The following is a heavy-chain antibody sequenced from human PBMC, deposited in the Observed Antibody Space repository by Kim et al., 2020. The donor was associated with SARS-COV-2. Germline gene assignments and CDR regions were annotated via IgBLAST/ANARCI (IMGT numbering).Heavy chain of an antibody. J-gene: IGHJ6*02. CDR2: IIPIFGTA. D-gene: IGHD1-26*01. V-gene: IGHV1-69*13. CDR3: ARDLGLWELPQFDLTIKYYGMDV. CDR1: GGTFSSYA. Sequence: SVKVSCKASGGTFSSYAISWVRQAPGQGLEWMGGIIPIFGTANYAQKFQGRVTITADESTSTAYMELSSLRSEDTAVYYCARDLGLWELPQFDLTIKYYGMDVWGQGTTVTVSS.